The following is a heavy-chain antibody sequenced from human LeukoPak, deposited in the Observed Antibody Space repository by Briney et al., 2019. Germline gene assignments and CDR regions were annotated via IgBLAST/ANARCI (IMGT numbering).Heavy chain of an antibody. CDR2: IIPIFGTA. CDR3: ARVYYYDSSGYYYLDY. V-gene: IGHV1-69*13. J-gene: IGHJ4*02. D-gene: IGHD3-22*01. Sequence: ASVKVSCTASGGTLSSYAISWVRQAPGQGLEWMGGIIPIFGTANYAQKFQGRVTITADESTSTAYMELSSLRSEDTAVYYCARVYYYDSSGYYYLDYWGQGTLVTVSS. CDR1: GGTLSSYA.